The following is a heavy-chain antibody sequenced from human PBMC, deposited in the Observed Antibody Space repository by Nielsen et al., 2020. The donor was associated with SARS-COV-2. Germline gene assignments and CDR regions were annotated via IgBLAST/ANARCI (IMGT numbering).Heavy chain of an antibody. Sequence: GESLKISCAASGFTFSSYGMHWVRQAPGKGLEWVAVISYDGSNKYYADSVKGRFTISRDNSKNTLYLQMNSLRAEDTAVYYCAKLLSRGSGSYNYYYYYGMDVWGQGTTVTVSS. V-gene: IGHV3-30*18. D-gene: IGHD3-10*01. CDR3: AKLLSRGSGSYNYYYYYGMDV. J-gene: IGHJ6*02. CDR1: GFTFSSYG. CDR2: ISYDGSNK.